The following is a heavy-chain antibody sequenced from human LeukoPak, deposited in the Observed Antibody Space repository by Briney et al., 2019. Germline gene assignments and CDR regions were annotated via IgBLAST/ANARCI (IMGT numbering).Heavy chain of an antibody. CDR1: GGSISSSSYY. CDR3: ARGSSGWYRDYYGMDV. Sequence: SETLSLTCTVSGGSISSSSYYWGWIRQPPGKGLEWIGYIFYSGSTNYNPSLKSRVTISVDTSKNQFSLKLSSVTAADTAVYYCARGSSGWYRDYYGMDVWGQGTTVTVSS. CDR2: IFYSGST. D-gene: IGHD6-19*01. V-gene: IGHV4-61*05. J-gene: IGHJ6*02.